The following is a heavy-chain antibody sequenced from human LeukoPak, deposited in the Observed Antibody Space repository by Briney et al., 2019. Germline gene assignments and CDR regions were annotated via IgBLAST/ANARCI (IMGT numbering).Heavy chain of an antibody. CDR2: IYWDDDK. CDR3: ARYYYDSSGYSRLLDY. D-gene: IGHD3-22*01. J-gene: IGHJ4*02. Sequence: SGPTLVNPTQTLTLTCTFSGFSLSTSGVGVGWIRQPPGKALEWLALIYWDDDKRYSPPLKSRLTITKDTSKNQVVLTMTNMDPVDTATYYCARYYYDSSGYSRLLDYWGQGTLVTVSS. V-gene: IGHV2-5*02. CDR1: GFSLSTSGVG.